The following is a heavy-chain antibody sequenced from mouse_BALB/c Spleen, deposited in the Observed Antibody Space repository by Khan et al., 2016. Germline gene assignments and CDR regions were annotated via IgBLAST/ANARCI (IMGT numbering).Heavy chain of an antibody. J-gene: IGHJ2*01. CDR1: GYSITSGYG. Sequence: EVQLQESGPGLVKPSQSLSLTCTVTGYSITSGYGWNWIRQFPGNKLEWMGYISYSGSTNSNPALKSRISITRDTSKNQFFLQLNSVTTEDTATYYCARTARIKYWGQGTTLTVSS. D-gene: IGHD1-2*01. CDR2: ISYSGST. V-gene: IGHV3-2*02. CDR3: ARTARIKY.